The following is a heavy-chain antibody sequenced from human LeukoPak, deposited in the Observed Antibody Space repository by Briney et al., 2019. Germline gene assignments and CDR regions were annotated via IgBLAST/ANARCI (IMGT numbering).Heavy chain of an antibody. D-gene: IGHD2/OR15-2a*01. Sequence: PSETLSLTCTVSGGSISSGGYYWSWIRQHPGRGLEWIGYIYYSGSTYYNPSLKSRVTISVDTSKNQFSLKLSSVTAADTAVYYCARDSPYLSLDYWGQGTLVTVSS. J-gene: IGHJ4*02. CDR2: IYYSGST. CDR3: ARDSPYLSLDY. CDR1: GGSISSGGYY. V-gene: IGHV4-31*03.